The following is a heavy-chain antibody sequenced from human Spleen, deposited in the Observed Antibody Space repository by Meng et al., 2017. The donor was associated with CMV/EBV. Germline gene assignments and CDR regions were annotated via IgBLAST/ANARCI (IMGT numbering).Heavy chain of an antibody. D-gene: IGHD3-3*01. J-gene: IGHJ4*02. CDR2: INHSGST. CDR3: ARGKGRSGPWDY. CDR1: GGSFSGYY. V-gene: IGHV4-34*01. Sequence: QVQLPHWGSGLLKPSETLSLTCAVYGGSFSGYYWSWIRQPPGKGLEWIGEINHSGSTNYNPSLKSRVTISVDTSKNQFSLKLSSVTAADTAVYYCARGKGRSGPWDYWGQGTLVTVSS.